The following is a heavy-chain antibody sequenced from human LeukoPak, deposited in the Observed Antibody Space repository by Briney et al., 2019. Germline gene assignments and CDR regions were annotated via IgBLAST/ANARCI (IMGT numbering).Heavy chain of an antibody. J-gene: IGHJ5*02. CDR3: ARDNADYASGGDWFDP. V-gene: IGHV4-59*01. CDR1: GGSISGYY. D-gene: IGHD3-10*01. Sequence: PSETLSLTCTVSGGSISGYYWTWIRQPPGKGPEWIGYVYHSGGTSYNPSLKSRVTIAVDTSKNQFSLKLTSVTAADTAVYYCARDNADYASGGDWFDPWGQGTLVTVSS. CDR2: VYHSGGT.